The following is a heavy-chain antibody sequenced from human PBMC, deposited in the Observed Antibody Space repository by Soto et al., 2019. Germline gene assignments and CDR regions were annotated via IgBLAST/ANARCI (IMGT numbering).Heavy chain of an antibody. J-gene: IGHJ4*02. V-gene: IGHV4-38-2*01. Sequence: KTSETLSRTWAVSGYSISLGYYWGWIRQPPWKGLEWMGSIYHSGNTYYNPSLKSRVSISLDTSKNHFSLELTSVTAADTAVYYCARAPGLGVAHIDCWGQGTLVTVSS. CDR2: IYHSGNT. CDR3: ARAPGLGVAHIDC. D-gene: IGHD6-19*01. CDR1: GYSISLGYY.